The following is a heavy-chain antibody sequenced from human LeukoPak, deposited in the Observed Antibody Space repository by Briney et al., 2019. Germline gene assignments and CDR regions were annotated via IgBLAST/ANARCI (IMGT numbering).Heavy chain of an antibody. J-gene: IGHJ3*02. CDR3: AREAMGLAPRGAFDI. CDR2: INHSGST. CDR1: GGSFSGYY. D-gene: IGHD6-6*01. Sequence: SETLSLTCAVYGGSFSGYYWSWIRQPPGKGLEWIGEINHSGSTNYNPSLKSRVTISVDTSKNQFSLKLSSVTAADTAVYYCAREAMGLAPRGAFDIWGQGTMVTVSS. V-gene: IGHV4-34*01.